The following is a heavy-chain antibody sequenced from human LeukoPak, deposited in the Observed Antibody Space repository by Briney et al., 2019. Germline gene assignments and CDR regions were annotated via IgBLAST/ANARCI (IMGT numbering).Heavy chain of an antibody. V-gene: IGHV3-30-3*01. CDR3: ARDRGYYDSSGSFDY. CDR1: GFTFSSYA. CDR2: ISYDGSNK. J-gene: IGHJ4*02. D-gene: IGHD3-22*01. Sequence: PGRSLRLPCAASGFTFSSYAMHWVRQAPGKGLEWVAVISYDGSNKYYADSVKGRFTISRDNSKNTLYLQMNSLRAEDTAVYYCARDRGYYDSSGSFDYWGQGTLVTVSS.